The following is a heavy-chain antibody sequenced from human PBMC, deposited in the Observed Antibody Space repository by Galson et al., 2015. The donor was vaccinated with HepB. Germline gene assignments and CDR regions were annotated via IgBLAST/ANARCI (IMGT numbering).Heavy chain of an antibody. J-gene: IGHJ4*02. CDR3: ASGYWGCDN. D-gene: IGHD7-27*01. V-gene: IGHV1-3*04. CDR2: INNGNGNT. CDR1: GYTFTTSE. Sequence: SVKVSCKASGYTFTTSEMHWVRQAPGQRLEWMGWINNGNGNTRYSQKFQGRVAITRDTSASTAYMELSSLRSEDTAVYYCASGYWGCDNWGQGTLVTVSS.